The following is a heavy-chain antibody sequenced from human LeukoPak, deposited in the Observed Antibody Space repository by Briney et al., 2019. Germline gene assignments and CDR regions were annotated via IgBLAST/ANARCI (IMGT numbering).Heavy chain of an antibody. D-gene: IGHD6-19*01. CDR2: ISGYKGNT. Sequence: ASVKVSCKTSGYSFSDHGISGVRQAPGQGLDWMGWISGYKGNTYYAQRFQGRVTMTTDTSTSTAYMELRSLRSDDTALYYCARDPGYTSSYYFDSWGQGTLVTVSS. J-gene: IGHJ4*02. V-gene: IGHV1-18*01. CDR1: GYSFSDHG. CDR3: ARDPGYTSSYYFDS.